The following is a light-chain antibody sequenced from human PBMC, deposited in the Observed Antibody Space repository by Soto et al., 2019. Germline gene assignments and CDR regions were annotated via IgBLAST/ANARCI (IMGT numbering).Light chain of an antibody. V-gene: IGKV3-20*01. J-gene: IGKJ4*01. CDR3: QQYAVSPLT. CDR1: QSVPQNY. CDR2: GAS. Sequence: EIVLTQSPATLSLSPGETVTLSCMASQSVPQNYLAWYQQKPVQTPRLVIHGASTRATGIPDRFSGSASGANFTLTISRLETEDFAVYFCQQYAVSPLTFGGGTKVEIK.